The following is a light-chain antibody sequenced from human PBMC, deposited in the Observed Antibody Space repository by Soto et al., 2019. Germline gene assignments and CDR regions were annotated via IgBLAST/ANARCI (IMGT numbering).Light chain of an antibody. J-gene: IGLJ1*01. Sequence: QSVLTQPASVSGSPGQAITISCSGTSSDVGAFNYVSWYQQHPGKAPKLMIYDVSNRPSGVSNRFSGSKSGNTASLTISGLRAEDEADYYCSSYTSNNTYVFGTGTKVTVL. CDR3: SSYTSNNTYV. V-gene: IGLV2-14*03. CDR1: SSDVGAFNY. CDR2: DVS.